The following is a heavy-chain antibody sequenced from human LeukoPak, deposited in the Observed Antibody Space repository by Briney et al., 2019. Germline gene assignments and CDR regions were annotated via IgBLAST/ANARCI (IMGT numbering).Heavy chain of an antibody. CDR2: ISAYNGNT. D-gene: IGHD3-22*01. J-gene: IGHJ4*02. Sequence: GASVKVSCKASGHTFTSYGISWVRQAPGQGLEWMGWISAYNGNTNYAQKFQGRVTMTTETSTSTAYMELRSLRSDDTAVYYRARDRGRNSGNNYDSSGYYDYWGQGTLVTVSS. CDR1: GHTFTSYG. V-gene: IGHV1-18*01. CDR3: ARDRGRNSGNNYDSSGYYDY.